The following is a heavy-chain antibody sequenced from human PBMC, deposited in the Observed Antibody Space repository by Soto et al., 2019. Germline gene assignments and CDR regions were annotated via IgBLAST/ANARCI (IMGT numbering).Heavy chain of an antibody. Sequence: GGSLRLSCAASGFTFSGSAMHWVRQASGKGLEWVGRIRSKANSYATAYAASVKGRFTISRDDSKNTAYLQMNSLKTEDTAVYYGTRHQTGDPPRRAFDIWGQGTMVTVSS. CDR2: IRSKANSYAT. D-gene: IGHD7-27*01. J-gene: IGHJ3*02. CDR3: TRHQTGDPPRRAFDI. V-gene: IGHV3-73*01. CDR1: GFTFSGSA.